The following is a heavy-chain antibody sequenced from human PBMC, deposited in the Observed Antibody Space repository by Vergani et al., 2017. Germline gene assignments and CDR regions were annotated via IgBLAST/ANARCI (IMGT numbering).Heavy chain of an antibody. D-gene: IGHD3-22*01. CDR3: ASPFTMIGLRNSY. CDR1: GFTFEDYG. V-gene: IGHV3-20*04. J-gene: IGHJ4*02. Sequence: EVQLVESGGGVVRPGGSLRLSCSVSGFTFEDYGMSWVRQVPGKGLEWVSGINSDGSSTSYADSVKGRFTISRDNAKNTLYLQMNSLRAEDTAVYYCASPFTMIGLRNSYWGQGTLVTVSS. CDR2: INSDGSST.